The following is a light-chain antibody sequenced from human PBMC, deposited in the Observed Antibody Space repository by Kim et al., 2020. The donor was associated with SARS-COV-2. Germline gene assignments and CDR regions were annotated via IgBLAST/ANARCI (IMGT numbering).Light chain of an antibody. Sequence: GASVKLTCTLSSGNSTYDITWHQQQPGKGPRYLMKLNSDGRHIKGDGIPDRFSGSSSGAERYLTISSLQSEDEADYYCHTWSTAIVFGGGTKLTVL. CDR2: LNSDGRH. V-gene: IGLV4-69*01. CDR1: SGNSTYD. CDR3: HTWSTAIV. J-gene: IGLJ2*01.